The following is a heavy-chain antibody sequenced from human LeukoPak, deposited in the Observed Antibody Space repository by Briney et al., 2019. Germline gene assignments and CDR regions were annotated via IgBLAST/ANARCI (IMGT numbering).Heavy chain of an antibody. CDR1: GFTFSSYA. CDR3: AKGSLYYYDSGGYRYFDY. D-gene: IGHD3-22*01. CDR2: VSGSGGST. V-gene: IGHV3-23*01. J-gene: IGHJ4*02. Sequence: GGSLRLSCAASGFTFSSYAMSWVRQAPGKGLEWVSSVSGSGGSTYYADSVKGRFTISRDNSKTTLYLQMTSLRAEDKAVYYCAKGSLYYYDSGGYRYFDYWGQGTLVTVSS.